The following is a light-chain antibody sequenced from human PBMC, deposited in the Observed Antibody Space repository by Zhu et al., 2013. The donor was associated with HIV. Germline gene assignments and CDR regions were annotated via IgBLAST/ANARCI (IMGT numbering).Light chain of an antibody. CDR3: QRFGSSYTWT. J-gene: IGKJ1*01. V-gene: IGKV3-20*01. CDR1: QTVSYQY. Sequence: EIVLTQSPATLSLSPGERATLYCRASQTVSYQYISWYHQKSGQAPRLLIYGASGRASGIPDRFSASGSGTDFTLTITGLEPEDFGMYFCQRFGSSYTWTFGQGTNVEIK. CDR2: GAS.